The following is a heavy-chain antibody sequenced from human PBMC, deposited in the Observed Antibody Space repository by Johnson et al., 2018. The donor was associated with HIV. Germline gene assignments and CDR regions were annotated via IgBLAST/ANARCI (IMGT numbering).Heavy chain of an antibody. CDR1: GFTFSDYY. Sequence: QVQLVESGGGLVKPGGSLRLSCAASGFTFSDYYMTWIRQAPGKGLEWVSYISSGSRTIYYADSVKGRFTIFRDNTKNTLYLQMNSLRAEDTAVYYCARELPSYDILTGPGAFDIWGQGTMVTVSS. V-gene: IGHV3-11*04. CDR3: ARELPSYDILTGPGAFDI. CDR2: ISSGSRTI. J-gene: IGHJ3*02. D-gene: IGHD3-9*01.